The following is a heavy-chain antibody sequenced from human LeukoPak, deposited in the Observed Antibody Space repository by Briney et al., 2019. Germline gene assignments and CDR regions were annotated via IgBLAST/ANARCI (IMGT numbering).Heavy chain of an antibody. CDR1: GFTFNIYW. D-gene: IGHD5-18*01. V-gene: IGHV3-74*01. CDR2: INSDGSST. J-gene: IGHJ4*02. CDR3: ARDRRYRPDY. Sequence: GGSLRHSCAASGFTFNIYWLHWVRQAPGKGLVWVAHINSDGSSTTYAGSVKGRFTISRDNAKNTLYLQMNSLRAEDTAVYYCARDRRYRPDYWGQGTLVTVSS.